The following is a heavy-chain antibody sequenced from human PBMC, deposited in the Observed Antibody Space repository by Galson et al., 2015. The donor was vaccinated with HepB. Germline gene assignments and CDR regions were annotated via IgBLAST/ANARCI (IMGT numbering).Heavy chain of an antibody. D-gene: IGHD4-17*01. CDR3: ARGDAIHGDPWIGYYYYGIGV. J-gene: IGHJ6*02. CDR2: ITSSSSYI. Sequence: SLRLSCAASGFTFSSYSMNWVRQAPGKGLEWVSSITSSSSYIYYADSVKGRFTISRDNAKNSLYLQMNSLRAEDTAVYYCARGDAIHGDPWIGYYYYGIGVLGQETTGTVSS. CDR1: GFTFSSYS. V-gene: IGHV3-21*01.